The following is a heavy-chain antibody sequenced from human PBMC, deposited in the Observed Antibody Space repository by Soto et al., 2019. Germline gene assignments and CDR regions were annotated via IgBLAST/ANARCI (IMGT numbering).Heavy chain of an antibody. J-gene: IGHJ4*02. CDR1: GFNFQNFA. Sequence: GGSLRLSCAASGFNFQNFAMHWVRQGPRKGLEWVATIWFDGSNQHYADSVKGRFTVSRDNFKNTVYLDMSSLRVEDSAVYYCSKEAVADTLLDVNVDFFDSWGQGTLVTVSS. V-gene: IGHV3-33*06. CDR3: SKEAVADTLLDVNVDFFDS. D-gene: IGHD3-3*01. CDR2: IWFDGSNQ.